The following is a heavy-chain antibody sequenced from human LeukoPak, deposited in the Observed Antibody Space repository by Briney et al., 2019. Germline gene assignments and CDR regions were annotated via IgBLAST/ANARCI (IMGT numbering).Heavy chain of an antibody. CDR2: ISSNGGST. D-gene: IGHD3-9*01. CDR3: ARDLERYFDWLLPPGY. J-gene: IGHJ4*02. Sequence: GGSLRLSCAASGFTFSSYAMHWVRQAPGKGLEYVSAISSNGGSTYYANSVKGRFTISRDNSKNTLYLQMGSLRAEDMAVYYCARDLERYFDWLLPPGYWGQGTLVTVSS. V-gene: IGHV3-64*01. CDR1: GFTFSSYA.